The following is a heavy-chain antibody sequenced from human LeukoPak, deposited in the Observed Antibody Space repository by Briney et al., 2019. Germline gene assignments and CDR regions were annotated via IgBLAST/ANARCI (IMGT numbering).Heavy chain of an antibody. V-gene: IGHV3-30*02. Sequence: PGGSLRLSCAASGFTFSSYGIHWVRQAPGKGLEWVAFIRYDGSNKYYADSVKGRFTISRDNSKNTLYLQMNSLRAEDTAVYYCARKAGYYYGSGDYWGQGTLVTVSS. CDR3: ARKAGYYYGSGDY. CDR1: GFTFSSYG. D-gene: IGHD3-10*01. CDR2: IRYDGSNK. J-gene: IGHJ4*02.